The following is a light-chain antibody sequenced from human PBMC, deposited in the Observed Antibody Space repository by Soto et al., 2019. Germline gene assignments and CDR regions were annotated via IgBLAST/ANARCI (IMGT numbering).Light chain of an antibody. CDR3: HQYYSTPWT. CDR2: WAS. J-gene: IGKJ1*01. Sequence: DIVMTQSPDSLAVSLGERATINCKSSQSVLYSSNNKNYLTWYQQKPGQPPKLLIYWASTRESGVPDRFSGSGSGTDFTLTIISLQAEDVAVYYCHQYYSTPWTFGQGTKVEIK. CDR1: QSVLYSSNNKNY. V-gene: IGKV4-1*01.